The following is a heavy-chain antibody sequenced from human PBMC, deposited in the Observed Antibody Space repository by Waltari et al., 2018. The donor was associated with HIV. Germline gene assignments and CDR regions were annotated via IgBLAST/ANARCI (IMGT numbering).Heavy chain of an antibody. CDR3: AGAGGGELFLRGMDV. J-gene: IGHJ6*02. Sequence: QVQLQQWGAGLLKPSETLSLTCAVSGGSFSGYYWSWIRQPPGKGLEWIGEIEHSGSTYYKPCLKSRVTIAVDTSKNQFSLKLSSVTAADTAVYYCAGAGGGELFLRGMDVWGQGTTVTVSS. CDR2: IEHSGST. CDR1: GGSFSGYY. D-gene: IGHD3-10*01. V-gene: IGHV4-34*01.